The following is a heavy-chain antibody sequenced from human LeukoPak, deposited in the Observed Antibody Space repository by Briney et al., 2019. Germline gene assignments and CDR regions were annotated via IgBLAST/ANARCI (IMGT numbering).Heavy chain of an antibody. CDR1: GFTFSSYS. CDR3: ARVGFYDFWSGINFFDY. CDR2: ITSSSST. V-gene: IGHV3-21*01. J-gene: IGHJ4*02. D-gene: IGHD3-3*01. Sequence: GGSLRLSCAASGFTFSSYSVSWVRQAPGKGLEWVSPITSSSSTYYSDSVKGRFTISRDNAKNSLYLQMNSLRVEDTAVYYCARVGFYDFWSGINFFDYWGQGTLVTVSS.